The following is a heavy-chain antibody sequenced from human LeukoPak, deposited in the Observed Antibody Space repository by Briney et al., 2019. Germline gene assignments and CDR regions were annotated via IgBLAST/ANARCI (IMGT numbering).Heavy chain of an antibody. Sequence: GSSVKVSCKASGGTFSSYAISWVRQAPGQGLEWMGGIIPTFGTANYAQKFQGRVTITADESTSTAYMELSSLRSEDTAVYYCARGGGSSWSLAFDIWGQGTMVTVSS. CDR1: GGTFSSYA. V-gene: IGHV1-69*01. J-gene: IGHJ3*02. CDR3: ARGGGSSWSLAFDI. D-gene: IGHD6-13*01. CDR2: IIPTFGTA.